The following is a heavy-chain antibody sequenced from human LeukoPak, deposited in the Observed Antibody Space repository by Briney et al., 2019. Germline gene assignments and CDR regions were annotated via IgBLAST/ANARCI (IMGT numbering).Heavy chain of an antibody. V-gene: IGHV4-59*01. CDR3: ARETQVAFDI. Sequence: PSETLSLTCIVSGGSISSYYWSWIRQPPGKGLEWIGYIYYSGNTNYNPSLKSRVTISVDTSKNQFSLKLSSVTAADTAVYYCARETQVAFDIWGQGTMVTVSS. J-gene: IGHJ3*02. CDR1: GGSISSYY. CDR2: IYYSGNT.